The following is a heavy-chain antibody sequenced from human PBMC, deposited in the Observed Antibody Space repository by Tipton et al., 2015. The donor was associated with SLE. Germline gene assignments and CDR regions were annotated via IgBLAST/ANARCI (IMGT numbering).Heavy chain of an antibody. CDR2: IGVHSGYV. Sequence: GSLRLSCAASGFTFSSYDINWVRQAPGKGLEWVSSIGVHSGYVFYSDSVKGRFTISRDNAKNSLFLQMNSLRVEDTAVYFCARPFRGEEFDYWGQGTLVTVSS. D-gene: IGHD3-10*01. CDR1: GFTFSSYD. CDR3: ARPFRGEEFDY. J-gene: IGHJ4*02. V-gene: IGHV3-21*01.